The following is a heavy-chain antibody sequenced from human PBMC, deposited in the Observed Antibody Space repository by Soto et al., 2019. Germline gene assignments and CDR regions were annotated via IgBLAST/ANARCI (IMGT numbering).Heavy chain of an antibody. D-gene: IGHD3-10*01. CDR3: ARDRPLLLWFGEFTEGYGMDV. Sequence: PSETLSLTCAVSGGSISSGGYSWSWIRQPPGKGLEWIGYIYHSGSTYYNPSLKSRVTISVDTSKNQFSLKLSSVTAADTAVYYCARDRPLLLWFGEFTEGYGMDVWGQGTTVT. CDR1: GGSISSGGYS. V-gene: IGHV4-30-2*01. CDR2: IYHSGST. J-gene: IGHJ6*02.